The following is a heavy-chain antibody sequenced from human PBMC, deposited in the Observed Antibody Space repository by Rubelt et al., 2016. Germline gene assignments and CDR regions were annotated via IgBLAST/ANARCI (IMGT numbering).Heavy chain of an antibody. CDR1: GYTFSNSG. D-gene: IGHD6-13*01. V-gene: IGHV1-18*01. J-gene: IGHJ4*02. CDR2: ITTDNANT. CDR3: ARLAAASATGNFDD. Sequence: QVQLVQSGPEVRKTGASVKVSCTASGYTFSNSGFTSVRQATGQGLQWLGRITTDNANTNYAATFQRRLPFTNDTSPSTAYMELGRLTADDTACYYCARLAAASATGNFDDWGQGTLVTVSS.